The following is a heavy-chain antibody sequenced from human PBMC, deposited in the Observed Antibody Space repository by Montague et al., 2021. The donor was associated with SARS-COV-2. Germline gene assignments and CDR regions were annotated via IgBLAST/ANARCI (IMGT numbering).Heavy chain of an antibody. Sequence: IYYSGTTYYNPSLQSPGTISVDTSNNHLSLRLSSVTAADTAVYFCARGMIRGVTTTFDYWGQGGQVTVSA. CDR2: IYYSGTT. D-gene: IGHD3-10*01. V-gene: IGHV4-39*02. J-gene: IGHJ4*02. CDR3: ARGMIRGVTTTFDY.